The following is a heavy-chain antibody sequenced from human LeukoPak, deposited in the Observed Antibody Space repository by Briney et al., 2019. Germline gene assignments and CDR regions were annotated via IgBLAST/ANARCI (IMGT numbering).Heavy chain of an antibody. CDR3: AKDHGDYGSGRTGWFDP. D-gene: IGHD3-10*01. CDR2: ISYDGSNK. Sequence: PGGSLRLSCAASGFTFSSYGMHWVRQAPGKGLEWVAVISYDGSNKYYADSVKGRFTISRDNSKNTLYLQMNSLRAEDTAVYYCAKDHGDYGSGRTGWFDPWGQGTLVTVSS. V-gene: IGHV3-30*18. J-gene: IGHJ5*02. CDR1: GFTFSSYG.